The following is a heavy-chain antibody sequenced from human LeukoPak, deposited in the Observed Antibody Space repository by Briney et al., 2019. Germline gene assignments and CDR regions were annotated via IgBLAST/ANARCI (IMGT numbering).Heavy chain of an antibody. CDR2: IYYSGST. CDR3: ARDGPPLCGGDCYSDY. Sequence: SETLSLTCTVSGGSISSSSYYWGWIRQPPGKGLEWIGSIYYSGSTYYNPSLKSRVTISVDTSKNQFSLKLSSVTAADTAVYYCARDGPPLCGGDCYSDYWGQGTLVTVSS. J-gene: IGHJ4*02. D-gene: IGHD2-21*02. CDR1: GGSISSSSYY. V-gene: IGHV4-39*07.